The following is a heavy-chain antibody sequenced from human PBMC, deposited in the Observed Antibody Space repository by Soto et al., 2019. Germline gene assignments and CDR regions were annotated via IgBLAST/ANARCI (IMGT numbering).Heavy chain of an antibody. Sequence: SETLSLICAVSGGSISSYYWSWIRQPPGKGLEWIGYIYYSGSTNYNPSLKSRVTISVDTSKNQFSLKLSSVTAADTAVYYCARDRDYGGNPHWFDPWGQGTLVTVSS. CDR1: GGSISSYY. CDR3: ARDRDYGGNPHWFDP. V-gene: IGHV4-59*01. J-gene: IGHJ5*02. D-gene: IGHD4-17*01. CDR2: IYYSGST.